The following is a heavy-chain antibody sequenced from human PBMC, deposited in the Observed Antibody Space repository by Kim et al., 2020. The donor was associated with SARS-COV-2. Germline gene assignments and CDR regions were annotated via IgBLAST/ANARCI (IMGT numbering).Heavy chain of an antibody. D-gene: IGHD3-10*01. CDR3: AKDIGGYGSGMDV. V-gene: IGHV3-9*01. CDR1: GFTFDDYA. J-gene: IGHJ6*02. CDR2: ISWNSGSI. Sequence: GGSLRLSCAASGFTFDDYAMHWVRQAPGKGLEWVSGISWNSGSIGYADSVKGRFTISRDNAKNSLYLQMNSLRAEDTALYYCAKDIGGYGSGMDVWGQGTTVTVSS.